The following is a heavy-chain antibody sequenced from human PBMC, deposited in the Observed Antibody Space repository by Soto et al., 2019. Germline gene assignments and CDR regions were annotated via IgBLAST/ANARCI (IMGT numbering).Heavy chain of an antibody. D-gene: IGHD1-1*01. V-gene: IGHV4-34*01. CDR1: GGSFSGFY. Sequence: SETLSLTCAVYGGSFSGFYWSWIRQTPGKGLEWIGESNDSGTTNYNPSLKNRATISVDTSKNQFSLKLSSVTAADTAVYSCARRYGYSFDYWGQGTLVTVSS. CDR2: SNDSGTT. CDR3: ARRYGYSFDY. J-gene: IGHJ4*02.